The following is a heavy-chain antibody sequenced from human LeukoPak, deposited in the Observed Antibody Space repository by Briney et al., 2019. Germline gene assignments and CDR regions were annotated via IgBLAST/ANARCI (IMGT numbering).Heavy chain of an antibody. CDR3: ARRKARDSILDY. V-gene: IGHV1-24*01. D-gene: IGHD3-3*01. J-gene: IGHJ4*02. CDR2: FDPKDGET. CDR1: GYTLTELS. Sequence: GASVKVSCKVSGYTLTELSMHWVRQAPGKGLEWMGGFDPKDGETTYAQKFQGRVTMTEDTSTDTAYMELSSLRSEDTAVYYCARRKARDSILDYWGQGTLVTVSS.